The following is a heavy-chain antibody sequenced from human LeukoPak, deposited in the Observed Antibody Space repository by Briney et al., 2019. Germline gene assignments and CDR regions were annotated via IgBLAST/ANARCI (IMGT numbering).Heavy chain of an antibody. CDR1: GFTFSNAW. CDR2: IKSNSDGGTT. V-gene: IGHV3-15*01. Sequence: GGSLGLSCAASGFTFSNAWMSWVRQAPGKGLEWVGRIKSNSDGGTTDYAAPVKGRFTISRDDSKNTLYLQMNSLKTEDTAVYYCTKAISIFDYWGRGNLVTVSS. J-gene: IGHJ4*02. CDR3: TKAISIFDY.